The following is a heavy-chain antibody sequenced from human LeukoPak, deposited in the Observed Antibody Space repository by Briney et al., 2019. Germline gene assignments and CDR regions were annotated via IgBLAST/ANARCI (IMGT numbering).Heavy chain of an antibody. CDR1: GFTVSSNY. J-gene: IGHJ4*02. CDR3: ARSGQSEPDFVY. CDR2: IYRSGNT. V-gene: IGHV3-53*01. Sequence: GGSLRLSCAASGFTVSSNYMTWVRQAPGKGLEWVSVIYRSGNTYYADSVKGRFTISRDNSKNTVSLQMNSLRAEDTAVYYCARSGQSEPDFVYRGQGTLVTVSS.